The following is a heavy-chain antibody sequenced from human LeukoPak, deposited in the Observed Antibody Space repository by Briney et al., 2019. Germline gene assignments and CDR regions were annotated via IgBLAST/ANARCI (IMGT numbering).Heavy chain of an antibody. CDR3: AREGRVSGYDFDY. CDR2: INQDGSQT. CDR1: GFTFTTYW. Sequence: GGSLRLSCAASGFTFTTYWMSWVRQVPGKGLEWVANINQDGSQTYYLDSVKGRLTISRDNAKNTLYLQMNSLRVEDTAVYYCAREGRVSGYDFDYWGQGNLVTVSS. J-gene: IGHJ4*02. D-gene: IGHD5-12*01. V-gene: IGHV3-7*01.